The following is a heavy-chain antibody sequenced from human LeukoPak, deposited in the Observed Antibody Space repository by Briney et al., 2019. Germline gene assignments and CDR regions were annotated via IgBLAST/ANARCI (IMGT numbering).Heavy chain of an antibody. CDR2: IYYSGST. CDR1: GGSISSYY. Sequence: SETLSLTCTVSGGSISSYYWSWIRQPPGKGLEWIGYIYYSGSTNYNPSLKSRVTISVDTSKNQFSLKLSSVTAADTAVYYCARLRNHYYYDSSGYHDAFDIWGQGTMVTVSS. V-gene: IGHV4-59*08. CDR3: ARLRNHYYYDSSGYHDAFDI. J-gene: IGHJ3*02. D-gene: IGHD3-22*01.